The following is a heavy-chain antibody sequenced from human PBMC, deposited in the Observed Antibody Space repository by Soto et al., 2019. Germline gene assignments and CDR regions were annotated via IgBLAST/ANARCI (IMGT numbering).Heavy chain of an antibody. CDR1: GFTFSSYA. CDR3: AKADRGGRSSWYGDFDY. D-gene: IGHD6-13*01. CDR2: ISGSGGST. V-gene: IGHV3-23*01. Sequence: EVQLLESGGGLVQPGGSLRLSCAASGFTFSSYAMSWVRQAPGKGLEWVSAISGSGGSTYYADSVKGRFTISRDNSKNTLYLQMNSLRAEDTAVYYCAKADRGGRSSWYGDFDYWGQGTLVTVSS. J-gene: IGHJ4*02.